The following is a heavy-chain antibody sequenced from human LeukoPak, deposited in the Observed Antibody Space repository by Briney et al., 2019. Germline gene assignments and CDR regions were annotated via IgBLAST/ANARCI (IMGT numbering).Heavy chain of an antibody. CDR1: GFTFSSYA. J-gene: IGHJ4*02. V-gene: IGHV3-23*01. CDR2: ISGSGSST. Sequence: GGSLRLSCAASGFTFSSYAMSWVRQAPGMGLEWVSAISGSGSSTYYADSVKGRFTISRDNAKDSLYLQMNSLRAEDTALYYCAKGSSWYGGEFDYWGQGTLVTVSS. CDR3: AKGSSWYGGEFDY. D-gene: IGHD6-13*01.